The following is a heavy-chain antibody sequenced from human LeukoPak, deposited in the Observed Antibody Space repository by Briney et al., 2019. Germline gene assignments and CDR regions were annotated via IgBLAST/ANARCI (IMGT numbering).Heavy chain of an antibody. CDR1: GFTLRHYA. Sequence: GGSLRPSCTASGFTLRHYAMSWVRQAPGKGLVWISAADGSGASTYYADSVRGRFAVSRDNSKNTLYLQMSNLRAEDMAVYYCARDRPNGFDYWGQGTLVTVSS. D-gene: IGHD6-6*01. CDR3: ARDRPNGFDY. CDR2: ADGSGAST. J-gene: IGHJ4*02. V-gene: IGHV3-23*01.